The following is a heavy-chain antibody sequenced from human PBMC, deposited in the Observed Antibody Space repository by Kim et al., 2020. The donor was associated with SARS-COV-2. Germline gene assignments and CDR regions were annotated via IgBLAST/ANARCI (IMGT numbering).Heavy chain of an antibody. CDR3: ARETGGVLMVYEGVNGDPNFDY. CDR1: GYTFTSYY. J-gene: IGHJ4*02. Sequence: ASVKVSCKASGYTFTSYYMHWVRQAPGQGLEWMGIINPSGGSTSYAQKFQGRVTMTRDTSTSTVYMELSSLRSEDTAVYYCARETGGVLMVYEGVNGDPNFDYWGQGTLVTVSS. D-gene: IGHD2-8*01. V-gene: IGHV1-46*01. CDR2: INPSGGST.